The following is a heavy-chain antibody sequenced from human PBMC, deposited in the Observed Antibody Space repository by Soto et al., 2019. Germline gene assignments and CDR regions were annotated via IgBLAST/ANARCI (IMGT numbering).Heavy chain of an antibody. V-gene: IGHV4-59*08. CDR2: IYDSGTT. D-gene: IGHD4-17*01. J-gene: IGHJ4*02. CDR1: GGSITGYY. CDR3: ARRNYGEEGYFFDF. Sequence: QVQLRESGPGLVRPSETLSLTCTVSGGSITGYYWSWIRQPPVKGLEWIGYIYDSGTTTYNAALKSRGTSSADTSKNQFSLNLRSVTAADTAVYYCARRNYGEEGYFFDFWGQGLLVTVSS.